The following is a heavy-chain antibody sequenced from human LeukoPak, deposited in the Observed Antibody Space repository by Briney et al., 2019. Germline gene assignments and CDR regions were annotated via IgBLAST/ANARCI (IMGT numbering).Heavy chain of an antibody. J-gene: IGHJ6*02. Sequence: PGGSLRLSCAASGFTFSNAWMTWVRQAPGKGLEWVGRIYRNADGGTTDYAASVKGRFTISRDDSKNTLYLQMNSLKTEDTAVYYCTTDSYCSTTTCYASSNYYYGLDAWGQGTSVTVSS. D-gene: IGHD2-2*01. CDR2: IYRNADGGTT. CDR1: GFTFSNAW. V-gene: IGHV3-15*05. CDR3: TTDSYCSTTTCYASSNYYYGLDA.